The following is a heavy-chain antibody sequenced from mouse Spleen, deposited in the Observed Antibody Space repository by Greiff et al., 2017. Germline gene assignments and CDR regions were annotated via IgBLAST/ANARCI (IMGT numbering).Heavy chain of an antibody. CDR1: GYTFTSYY. V-gene: IGHV1S56*01. Sequence: VKLMESGPELVKPGASVKMSCKASGYTFTSYYIHWVKQRPGQGLEWIGWIYPGDGSTKYNEKFKGKTTLTADKSSSTAYMLLSSLTSEDSAIYFCARNYYDYDGFDYWGQGTTLTVSS. CDR2: IYPGDGST. J-gene: IGHJ2*01. D-gene: IGHD2-4*01. CDR3: ARNYYDYDGFDY.